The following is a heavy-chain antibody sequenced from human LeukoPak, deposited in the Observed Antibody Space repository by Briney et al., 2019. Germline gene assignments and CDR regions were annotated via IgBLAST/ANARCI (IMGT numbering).Heavy chain of an antibody. J-gene: IGHJ5*02. CDR1: GYTFTEYY. V-gene: IGHV1-2*02. CDR2: INPHSGGT. D-gene: IGHD2-2*01. CDR3: ARALGYCSSTSCPNLLNWFDP. Sequence: ASVKVSCKASGYTFTEYYMHWVRQAPGQGLEWMGWINPHSGGTNYAQKFQGRVTMTRDTSISTAYMELSSLRSEDTAVYYCARALGYCSSTSCPNLLNWFDPWGQGTLVTVSS.